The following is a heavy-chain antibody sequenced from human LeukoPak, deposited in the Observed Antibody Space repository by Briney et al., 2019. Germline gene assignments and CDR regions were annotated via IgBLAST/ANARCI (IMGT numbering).Heavy chain of an antibody. D-gene: IGHD3-10*01. CDR3: ARAEDYYGSGSHHPGYFDL. V-gene: IGHV4-59*05. Sequence: SKTLPLTCTVSGDSISNYYWSWIRQPAGKGLEWIGRIYYSGSTYYNPSLKSRVTISVDRSKNQFSLKLSSVTAADTAVYYCARAEDYYGSGSHHPGYFDLWGRGTLVTVSS. CDR1: GDSISNYY. CDR2: IYYSGST. J-gene: IGHJ2*01.